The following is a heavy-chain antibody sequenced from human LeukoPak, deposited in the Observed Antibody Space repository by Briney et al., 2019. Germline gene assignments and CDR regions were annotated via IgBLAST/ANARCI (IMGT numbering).Heavy chain of an antibody. Sequence: ASVKVSCKASGYTFTGYYMHWVRQAPGKGLGWLGWTNPNSGGTNYAQKFQGRVTMTRDTSISTAYMELSRLRSDDTAVYYCARGGGGQNFDPWGQGTLVTVSS. CDR2: TNPNSGGT. CDR3: ARGGGGQNFDP. D-gene: IGHD3-16*01. V-gene: IGHV1-2*02. J-gene: IGHJ5*02. CDR1: GYTFTGYY.